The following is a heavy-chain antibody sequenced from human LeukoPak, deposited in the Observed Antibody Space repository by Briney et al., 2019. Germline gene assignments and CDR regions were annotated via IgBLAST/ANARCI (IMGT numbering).Heavy chain of an antibody. CDR3: ARAVGNYDFWSGSYYYYMDV. CDR2: IIPIFGTA. D-gene: IGHD3-3*01. J-gene: IGHJ6*03. CDR1: GGTFSSYA. Sequence: GASVKVSCKASGGTFSSYAISWVRQAPGQGLEWMGGIIPIFGTANYAQKFQGRVTITADESTSTVYMELSSLRSEDTAVYYCARAVGNYDFWSGSYYYYMDVWGKGTTVTVSS. V-gene: IGHV1-69*13.